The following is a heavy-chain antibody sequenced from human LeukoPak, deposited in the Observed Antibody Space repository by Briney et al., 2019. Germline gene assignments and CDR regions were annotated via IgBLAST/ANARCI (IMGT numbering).Heavy chain of an antibody. Sequence: SETLSLTCAVYGGSFSGYYWSWIRQPPGKGLEWIGEINHSGSTNYNPSLKSRVTISVDTSKNQFPLKLSSVTAADTAVYYCARGWEGMISILKPFDYWGQGTLVTVSS. CDR3: ARGWEGMISILKPFDY. CDR1: GGSFSGYY. J-gene: IGHJ4*02. V-gene: IGHV4-34*01. CDR2: INHSGST. D-gene: IGHD1-26*01.